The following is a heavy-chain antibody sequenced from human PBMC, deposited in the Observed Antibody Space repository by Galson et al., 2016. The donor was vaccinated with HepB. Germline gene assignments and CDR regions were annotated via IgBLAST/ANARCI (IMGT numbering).Heavy chain of an antibody. D-gene: IGHD6-25*01. CDR3: ASAPAATESDY. J-gene: IGHJ4*02. CDR2: IKQDGSEK. Sequence: SLRLSCAASGFTFSGYWMTWVRQAPGKGLEWVANIKQDGSEKNYVDSVKGRFTISRDNAKNLVYLQMNRQRAEDTAMYYCASAPAATESDYWGQGTLVTVS. V-gene: IGHV3-7*01. CDR1: GFTFSGYW.